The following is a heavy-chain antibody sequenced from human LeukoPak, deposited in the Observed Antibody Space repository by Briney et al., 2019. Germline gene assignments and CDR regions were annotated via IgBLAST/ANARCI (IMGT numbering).Heavy chain of an antibody. D-gene: IGHD3-22*01. V-gene: IGHV3-11*04. Sequence: GGSLRLSCAASGFTFSDSYMTWIRQAPGRGLEWVSYISNSGSSIYYADSVKGRFTTSRDNAKSSLFLQMNSLRVEDTSVYYCVSGMIEFDYWGQGTRVTVSS. CDR3: VSGMIEFDY. CDR1: GFTFSDSY. CDR2: ISNSGSSI. J-gene: IGHJ4*02.